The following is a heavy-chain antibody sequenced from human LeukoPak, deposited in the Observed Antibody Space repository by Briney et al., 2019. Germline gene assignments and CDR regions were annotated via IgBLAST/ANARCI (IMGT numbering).Heavy chain of an antibody. V-gene: IGHV4-30-4*01. Sequence: TLSLTCTVSGGSIGSGDYYWSWIRQPPGKGLEWIGYIYYSGSTYYNPSLKSRVTISVDTSRNQFSLKLSSVTAADTAVYYCARDQIGSGSYGLTHAFDIWGQGTMVTVSS. CDR2: IYYSGST. CDR1: GGSIGSGDYY. D-gene: IGHD3-10*01. J-gene: IGHJ3*02. CDR3: ARDQIGSGSYGLTHAFDI.